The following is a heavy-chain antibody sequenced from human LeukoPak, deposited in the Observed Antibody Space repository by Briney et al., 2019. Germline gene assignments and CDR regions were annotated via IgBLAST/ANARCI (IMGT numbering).Heavy chain of an antibody. CDR2: INPNIGGT. CDR3: ARGLFGVAADAYYFDF. J-gene: IGHJ4*02. CDR1: GYTFTGYY. D-gene: IGHD3-3*01. Sequence: ASVKVSCKTSGYTFTGYYIHGVRQAPGQGLEWMGRINPNIGGTNYAQKFQGRVTLTRETSISTAYMELSRLRSDDTDIYYCARGLFGVAADAYYFDFWGQGTLVTVSS. V-gene: IGHV1-2*05.